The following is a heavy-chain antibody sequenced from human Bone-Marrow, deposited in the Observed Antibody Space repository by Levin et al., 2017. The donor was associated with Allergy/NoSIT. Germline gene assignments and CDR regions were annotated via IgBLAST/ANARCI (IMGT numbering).Heavy chain of an antibody. J-gene: IGHJ6*02. CDR3: ARAPHYGSGSYYNTRGYYYYGMDV. V-gene: IGHV1-8*01. CDR2: MNPNSGNT. D-gene: IGHD3-10*01. Sequence: GESLKISCKASGYTFTSYDINWVRQATGQGLEWMGWMNPNSGNTGYAQKFQGRVTMTRNTSISTAYMELSSLRSEDTAVYYCARAPHYGSGSYYNTRGYYYYGMDVWGQGTTVTVSS. CDR1: GYTFTSYD.